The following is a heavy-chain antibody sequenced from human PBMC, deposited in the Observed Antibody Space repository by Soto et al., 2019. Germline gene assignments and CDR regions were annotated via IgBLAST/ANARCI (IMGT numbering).Heavy chain of an antibody. CDR2: INHSGST. CDR3: ARADYDYVWGSYRYTPSHFDY. Sequence: SETLSLTCAVYGGSFSGYYWSWIRQPPGKGLEWIGEINHSGSTNYNPSLKSRVTISVDTSKNQFSLKLSSVTAADTAVYYCARADYDYVWGSYRYTPSHFDYWGQGTLDTVSS. V-gene: IGHV4-34*01. CDR1: GGSFSGYY. J-gene: IGHJ4*02. D-gene: IGHD3-16*02.